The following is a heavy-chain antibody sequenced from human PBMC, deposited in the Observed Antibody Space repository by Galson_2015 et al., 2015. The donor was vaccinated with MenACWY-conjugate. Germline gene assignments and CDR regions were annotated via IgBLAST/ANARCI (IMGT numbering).Heavy chain of an antibody. D-gene: IGHD3-10*01. CDR2: IWSNGINN. Sequence: SLRLSCAASGFTLSSCGMHWVRQAPGKGLEWLAVIWSNGINNYYADSVKGRFTVSRDDSKHSLLLQMNSLRVDDTAVYYCARERGPYDAFDIWGQGTMVTVSS. CDR3: ARERGPYDAFDI. V-gene: IGHV3-33*01. CDR1: GFTLSSCG. J-gene: IGHJ3*02.